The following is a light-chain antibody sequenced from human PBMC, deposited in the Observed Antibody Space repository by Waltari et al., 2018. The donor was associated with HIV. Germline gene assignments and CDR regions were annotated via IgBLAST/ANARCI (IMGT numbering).Light chain of an antibody. CDR3: SSYISSATPE. CDR2: AVT. V-gene: IGLV2-14*01. CDR1: SSDVGDYY. J-gene: IGLJ3*02. Sequence: QSALTQPASVSGSPGQSISISCTGTSSDVGDYYVSWYQHHSGKAPKVIIFAVTNRPSGVSHRFSGSKSGNTASLTISGLLPEDEADYFCSSYISSATPEFGGGTRLTVL.